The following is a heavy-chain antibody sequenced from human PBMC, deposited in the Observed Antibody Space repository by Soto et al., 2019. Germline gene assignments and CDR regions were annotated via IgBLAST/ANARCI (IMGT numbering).Heavy chain of an antibody. CDR3: AHSSFGKEAFDV. V-gene: IGHV2-5*01. J-gene: IGHJ3*01. Sequence: QITLKESGPTLVNPTQPLTLTCTFSGFSLSTSGVGVGWIRQSPGKALEWLALIYWNDDKHYSPSLKSRLTIDKDTSKNQVVLKMTDMDPVDTATYDCAHSSFGKEAFDVWGQGTMVTVSS. CDR2: IYWNDDK. CDR1: GFSLSTSGVG. D-gene: IGHD3-3*01.